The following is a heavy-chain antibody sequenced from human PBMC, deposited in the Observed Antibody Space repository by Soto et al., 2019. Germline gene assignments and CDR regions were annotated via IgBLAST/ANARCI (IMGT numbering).Heavy chain of an antibody. D-gene: IGHD2-15*01. CDR3: ARGNCSGGTCSSRLNYLAY. CDR2: IYSGGST. Sequence: EVQLVESGGGLVQPGGSLRLSCAASGFTVSSNYMSWVRQAPGKGLEWVSVIYSGGSTYYADSVKGRFTISRHNSKNTLYLKMTSLRAEARAVYYCARGNCSGGTCSSRLNYLAYWGQGTLVTVSS. J-gene: IGHJ4*02. V-gene: IGHV3-53*04. CDR1: GFTVSSNY.